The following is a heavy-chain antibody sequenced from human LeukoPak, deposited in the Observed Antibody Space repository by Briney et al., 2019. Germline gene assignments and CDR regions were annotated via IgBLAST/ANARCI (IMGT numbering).Heavy chain of an antibody. V-gene: IGHV1-18*01. J-gene: IGHJ4*02. D-gene: IGHD6-6*01. CDR2: ISAYNGNT. CDR3: ARAQWSSSSDE. CDR1: GYTFTTYG. Sequence: ASVKVSCKASGYTFTTYGISWLRQAPGQGLEWMGWISAYNGNTNYAQKLQGRVTLTIDTSTNTAYMELRSLRSDDTAVYYCARAQWSSSSDEWGKGTLVTVSS.